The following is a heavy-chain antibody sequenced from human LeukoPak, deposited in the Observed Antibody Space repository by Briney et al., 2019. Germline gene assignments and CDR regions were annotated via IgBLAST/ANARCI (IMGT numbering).Heavy chain of an antibody. CDR3: ARGRGTTMVRGVITNYFDL. CDR1: RYTFTAHY. D-gene: IGHD3-10*01. V-gene: IGHV1-2*02. J-gene: IGHJ2*01. Sequence: ASVKVSRKASRYTFTAHYIHWVRQAPGQGLEWMGWIDPNSGGTNYPQRFLGSVTMTGDTSINTAFMELSRLRSDDTAIYYCARGRGTTMVRGVITNYFDLWGRGSLVTVSS. CDR2: IDPNSGGT.